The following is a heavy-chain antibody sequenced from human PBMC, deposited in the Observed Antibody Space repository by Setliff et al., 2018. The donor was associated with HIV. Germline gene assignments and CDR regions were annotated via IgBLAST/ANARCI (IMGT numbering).Heavy chain of an antibody. CDR1: GFTFSDHY. CDR2: TRNKANSYTT. J-gene: IGHJ4*02. V-gene: IGHV3-72*01. D-gene: IGHD4-4*01. Sequence: GGSLRLSCASSGFTFSDHYMDWVRQAPGKGLEWVGRTRNKANSYTTEYAASVKDRFTISRDDSKNSLYLQMNSLKTEDTAVYYCTRVDSNYEKFDCWGQGSLVTVSS. CDR3: TRVDSNYEKFDC.